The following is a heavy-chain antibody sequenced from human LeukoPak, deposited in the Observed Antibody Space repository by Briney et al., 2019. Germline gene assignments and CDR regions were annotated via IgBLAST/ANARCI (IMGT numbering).Heavy chain of an antibody. CDR2: IYYSGST. CDR3: ARVSAMGATEVGWFDP. D-gene: IGHD1-26*01. CDR1: GGSISSSSYY. J-gene: IGHJ5*02. Sequence: PSETLSLTCTVSGGSISSSSYYWGWIRQPPGKGLEWIGSIYYSGSTYYNPSLKSRVTISVDTSKNQFSLKLSSVTAADTAVYYCARVSAMGATEVGWFDPWGQGTLVTVSS. V-gene: IGHV4-39*07.